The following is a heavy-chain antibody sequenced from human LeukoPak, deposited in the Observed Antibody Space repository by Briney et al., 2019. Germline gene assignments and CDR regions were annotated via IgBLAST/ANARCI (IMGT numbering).Heavy chain of an antibody. D-gene: IGHD3-10*01. CDR2: STNTGNT. V-gene: IGHV4-39*01. CDR3: ARKTPGTSVDV. Sequence: PSETLSLTCTVSGDSISNSVYYWVWIRQPPGKGLEWIGTSTNTGNTYSNPSLKSRVTISIDTSKTQISLKLTSVTAADTAVFYCARKTPGTSVDVWGQGTPVTVSS. J-gene: IGHJ6*02. CDR1: GDSISNSVYY.